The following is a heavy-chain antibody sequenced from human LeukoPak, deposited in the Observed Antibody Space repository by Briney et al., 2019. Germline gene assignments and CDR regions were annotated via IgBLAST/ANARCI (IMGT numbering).Heavy chain of an antibody. Sequence: PGGSLRLSCAASGFTFSSEWMNWVRQAPGKELEWVAIIKGDGSEEYNVDPVKGRFTISRDNTKNSLYLQMNRLRVEDTALYYCVKGNGFLLGFWGQGTQVTVSS. CDR2: IKGDGSEE. CDR3: VKGNGFLLGF. D-gene: IGHD1-1*01. CDR1: GFTFSSEW. J-gene: IGHJ4*02. V-gene: IGHV3-7*01.